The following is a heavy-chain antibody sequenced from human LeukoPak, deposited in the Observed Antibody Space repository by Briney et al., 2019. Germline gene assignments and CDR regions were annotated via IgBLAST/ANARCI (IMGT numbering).Heavy chain of an antibody. CDR3: ARDNIHYYDSSGYYLFDY. D-gene: IGHD3-22*01. CDR2: ISAYNGST. V-gene: IGHV1-18*01. J-gene: IGHJ4*02. CDR1: GYTFTSYG. Sequence: ASVKVSCKASGYTFTSYGISWVRQAPGQGLEWMGWISAYNGSTNYAQKLQGRVTMTTDTSTSTAYMELRSLRSDDTAVYYCARDNIHYYDSSGYYLFDYWGQGTLVTVSS.